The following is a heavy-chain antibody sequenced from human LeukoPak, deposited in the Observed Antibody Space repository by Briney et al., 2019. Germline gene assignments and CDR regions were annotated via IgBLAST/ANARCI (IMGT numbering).Heavy chain of an antibody. CDR3: ARESLSSSWYLSYFDY. D-gene: IGHD6-13*01. V-gene: IGHV3-64*01. Sequence: GGSLRLSCAASGFTFSSYAMHWVRQAPGEGLEYVSAISSNGGSTYYANSVKGRFTISRDNSKNTLYLQMGSLRAEDMAVYYCARESLSSSWYLSYFDYWGQGTLVTVSS. CDR1: GFTFSSYA. CDR2: ISSNGGST. J-gene: IGHJ4*02.